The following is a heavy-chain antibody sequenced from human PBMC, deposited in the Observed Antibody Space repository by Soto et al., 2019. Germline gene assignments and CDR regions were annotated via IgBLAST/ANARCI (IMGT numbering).Heavy chain of an antibody. Sequence: GGSLRLSCAASGFTFSSYSMNWVRQAPGKGLEWVSSISSSSYIYYADSVKGRFTISRDNAKNSLYLQMNSLRAEDTAVYYCARDYGYCSGGSCYSSYFDYWGQGTLVTVSS. CDR1: GFTFSSYS. CDR3: ARDYGYCSGGSCYSSYFDY. D-gene: IGHD2-15*01. J-gene: IGHJ4*02. V-gene: IGHV3-21*01. CDR2: ISSSSYI.